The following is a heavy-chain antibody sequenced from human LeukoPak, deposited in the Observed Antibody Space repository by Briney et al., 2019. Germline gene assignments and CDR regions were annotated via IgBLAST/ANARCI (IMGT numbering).Heavy chain of an antibody. V-gene: IGHV3-64*05. D-gene: IGHD2-15*01. CDR2: ISGSGDIT. J-gene: IGHJ4*02. CDR3: ARAGYCSGGSCYGKDY. CDR1: GFAFSSYA. Sequence: PGGSQRLSCSASGFAFSSYAMHWVRQAPGKGLEYVSAISGSGDITYYADSVKGRFTISRDNSKNTLYVQMSSLTPEDAAVYYCARAGYCSGGSCYGKDYWGQGNLVTV.